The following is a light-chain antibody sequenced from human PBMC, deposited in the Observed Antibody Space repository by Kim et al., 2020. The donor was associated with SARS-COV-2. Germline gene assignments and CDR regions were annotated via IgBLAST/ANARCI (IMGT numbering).Light chain of an antibody. V-gene: IGLV6-57*01. CDR2: EYD. CDR1: SGSIAGNY. J-gene: IGLJ3*02. CDR3: QSYGSSRPWV. Sequence: NFMLTQPHSVSESLGKTVTTSCTRSSGSIAGNYVQWYQQRPGSSPTTVIYEYDQRPSGVPDRFSGSIDTSSNSASLTISGLKPEDEADYYCQSYGSSRPWVFGGGTQLTVL.